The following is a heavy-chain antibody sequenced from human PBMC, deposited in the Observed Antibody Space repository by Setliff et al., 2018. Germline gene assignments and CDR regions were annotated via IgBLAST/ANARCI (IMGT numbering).Heavy chain of an antibody. D-gene: IGHD2-21*01. CDR1: GYSISSGYY. CDR2: VRHRGGT. J-gene: IGHJ3*02. Sequence: PSETLSLTCAVSGYSISSGYYWGWIRQPPGKGLEWLGSVRHRGGTYYNPSLKSRVTISLDTSENQFSLKLSSVTAADTAVYYCARVALVVVIRNAFDIWGQGTMVTVSS. V-gene: IGHV4-38-2*01. CDR3: ARVALVVVIRNAFDI.